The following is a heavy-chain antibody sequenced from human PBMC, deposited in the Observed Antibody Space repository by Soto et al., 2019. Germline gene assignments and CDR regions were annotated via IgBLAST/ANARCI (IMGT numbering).Heavy chain of an antibody. V-gene: IGHV2-26*01. D-gene: IGHD3-10*01. CDR2: IFSNDEK. CDR3: ARVTYGSGSYYPDY. Sequence: SGPTLVNPTETLTLTCTVSGFSLSNARMGVSWIRQPPGKALEWLAHIFSNDEKSYSTSLKSRLTISKDTSKSQVVLTMTNMDPVDTATYYCARVTYGSGSYYPDYWGQGTLVTVSS. J-gene: IGHJ4*02. CDR1: GFSLSNARMG.